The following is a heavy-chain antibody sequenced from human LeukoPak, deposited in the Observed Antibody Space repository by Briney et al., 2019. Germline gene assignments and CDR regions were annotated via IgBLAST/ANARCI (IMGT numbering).Heavy chain of an antibody. CDR3: ARATTPFQYRSSTREDYFDY. D-gene: IGHD6-6*01. J-gene: IGHJ4*02. V-gene: IGHV1-69*13. CDR1: GGTFSSYA. Sequence: GASVKVSCKASGGTFSSYAISWVRQAPGQGLEWMGGIIPIFGTANYAQKFQGRVTITADESTSTAYMELSSLRSEDTAVHYCARATTPFQYRSSTREDYFDYWGQGTLVTVSS. CDR2: IIPIFGTA.